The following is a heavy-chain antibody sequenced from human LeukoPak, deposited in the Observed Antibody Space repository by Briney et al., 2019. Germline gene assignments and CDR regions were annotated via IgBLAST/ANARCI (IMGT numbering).Heavy chain of an antibody. V-gene: IGHV1-46*01. Sequence: ASVKVSCKASGYTFTSYYMHWVRQAPGQGLEWMGIINPSGGSTSYAQKFQGRVAMTRDTSTSTVYMELSSLRSEDTAVYYCARWVVVAATSYYYGMDVWGQGTTVTVSS. CDR2: INPSGGST. J-gene: IGHJ6*02. D-gene: IGHD2-15*01. CDR3: ARWVVVAATSYYYGMDV. CDR1: GYTFTSYY.